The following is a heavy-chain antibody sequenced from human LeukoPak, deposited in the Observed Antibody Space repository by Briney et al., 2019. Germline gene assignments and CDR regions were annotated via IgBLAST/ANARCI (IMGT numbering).Heavy chain of an antibody. CDR2: FDPEDGET. Sequence: ASVKVSCKVSGYXVTELSIHWVRQAPGKGLEWMGGFDPEDGETIYAQKFQGRVTMTEDTFTDSAYMELSSLRSGDTAVYYCATLQYGGNSQPFDYWGQGTLVTVSS. D-gene: IGHD4-23*01. CDR1: GYXVTELS. J-gene: IGHJ4*02. V-gene: IGHV1-24*01. CDR3: ATLQYGGNSQPFDY.